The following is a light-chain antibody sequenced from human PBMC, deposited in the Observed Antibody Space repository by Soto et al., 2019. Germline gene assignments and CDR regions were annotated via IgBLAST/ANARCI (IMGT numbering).Light chain of an antibody. CDR3: QQYNARPLT. J-gene: IGKJ4*01. Sequence: DIVVTQSPATLSVSPGEGATLSCRTSQSVHSNLAWYQKKPGQAPRLLIHSASSRATGVPGRFSGSGPGDDYTLTISSLQSEDIGIYYCQQYNARPLTFGGGTKVEIK. CDR1: QSVHSN. CDR2: SAS. V-gene: IGKV3-15*01.